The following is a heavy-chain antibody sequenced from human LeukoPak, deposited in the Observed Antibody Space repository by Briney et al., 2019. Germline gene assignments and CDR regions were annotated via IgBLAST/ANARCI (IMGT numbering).Heavy chain of an antibody. CDR2: ISYDGSNK. J-gene: IGHJ4*02. D-gene: IGHD3-9*01. CDR3: ANEYYDTSLGH. CDR1: GFTFSSYG. V-gene: IGHV3-30*18. Sequence: GGSLRLSCAASGFTFSSYGMHWVRQAPGKRLEWVAVISYDGSNKYYADSVKGRFTISRDNSKNTLYLQMNSLRAEDTAVYYCANEYYDTSLGHWGQGTLVTVSS.